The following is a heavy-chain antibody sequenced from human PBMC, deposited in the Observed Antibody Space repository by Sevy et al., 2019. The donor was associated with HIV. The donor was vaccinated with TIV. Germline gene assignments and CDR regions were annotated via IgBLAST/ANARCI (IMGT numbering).Heavy chain of an antibody. J-gene: IGHJ5*02. D-gene: IGHD3-10*01. CDR2: ISGSGGST. V-gene: IGHV3-23*01. CDR3: AKGRPESGAAGRGRFDP. CDR1: GFTFSSYA. Sequence: GGSLRLSCAASGFTFSSYAMSWVRQAPGKGLEWVSAISGSGGSTYYADSVKGRFTISRDNSKNTLYLQMNSLRAEDTAVYYCAKGRPESGAAGRGRFDPWGQGTLVTVSS.